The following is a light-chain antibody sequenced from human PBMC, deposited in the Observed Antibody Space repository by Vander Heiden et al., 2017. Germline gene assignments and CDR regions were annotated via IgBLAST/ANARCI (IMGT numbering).Light chain of an antibody. CDR3: QQTDAVPNN. CDR1: EDISDF. J-gene: IGKJ4*01. V-gene: IGKV1-39*01. CDR2: AAT. Sequence: DIQVTQSTSSLSASVGDRVTITCRASEDISDFLKWYQQKPGRAPKLLIYAATNLESGVPSKFSGSGALTEFTLTLGHLQPEDVATFFCQQTDAVPNNFGGGTKVEIK.